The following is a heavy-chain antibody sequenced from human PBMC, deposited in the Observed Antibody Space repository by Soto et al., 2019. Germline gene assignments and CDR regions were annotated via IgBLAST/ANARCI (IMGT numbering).Heavy chain of an antibody. J-gene: IGHJ4*02. Sequence: SETLSLTCTVSGVSITSYYWSWIRQPPGKGLEWIGYVYYSGTTDYNPSLKSRLSISIDTSKNQFSLKLDSVTAADTAVYYCARQGAGTDFDYWGQGTLVTV. CDR3: ARQGAGTDFDY. CDR1: GVSITSYY. D-gene: IGHD1-1*01. CDR2: VYYSGTT. V-gene: IGHV4-59*01.